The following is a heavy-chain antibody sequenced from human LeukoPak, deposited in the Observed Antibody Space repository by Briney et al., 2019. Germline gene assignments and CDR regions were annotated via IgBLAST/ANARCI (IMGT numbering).Heavy chain of an antibody. Sequence: APVKVSCKASGYTFTSYGISWVRQAPGQGLEWMGWISAYNGNTNYAQKLQGRVTMTTDTSTSTAYMELRSLRSDDTAVYYCARGVITMVREDYYYYGMDVWGQGTTVTVSS. V-gene: IGHV1-18*01. CDR3: ARGVITMVREDYYYYGMDV. D-gene: IGHD3-10*01. CDR2: ISAYNGNT. J-gene: IGHJ6*02. CDR1: GYTFTSYG.